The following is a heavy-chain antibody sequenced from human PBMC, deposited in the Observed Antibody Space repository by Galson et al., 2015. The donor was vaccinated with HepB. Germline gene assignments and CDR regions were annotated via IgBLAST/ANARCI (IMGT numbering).Heavy chain of an antibody. J-gene: IGHJ4*02. D-gene: IGHD3-3*01. V-gene: IGHV3-23*01. CDR3: AKDQAPVRFLEWPLDY. CDR1: GFTFSSYA. CDR2: ISGSGGST. Sequence: SLRLSCAASGFTFSSYAMSWVRQAPGKGLEWVSAISGSGGSTYYADSVKGRFTISRDNSKNTLYLQMNSLRAEDTAVYYCAKDQAPVRFLEWPLDYWGQGTLVTVSS.